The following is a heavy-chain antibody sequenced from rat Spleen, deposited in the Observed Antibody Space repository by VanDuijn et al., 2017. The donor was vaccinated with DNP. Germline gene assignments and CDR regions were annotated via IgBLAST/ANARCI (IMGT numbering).Heavy chain of an antibody. Sequence: EVQLQESGPGLVKPSQSLSLTCSVTGYSIISNYWGWIRKFPRNKMEWIGHISYSGTTSYHPSLKSRISITRDTSKNQFFLQLSSVTTEDTATYYCARWNIGTSTLDYWGQGVMVTVSS. V-gene: IGHV3-1*01. J-gene: IGHJ2*01. CDR1: GYSIISNY. D-gene: IGHD1-5*01. CDR3: ARWNIGTSTLDY. CDR2: ISYSGTT.